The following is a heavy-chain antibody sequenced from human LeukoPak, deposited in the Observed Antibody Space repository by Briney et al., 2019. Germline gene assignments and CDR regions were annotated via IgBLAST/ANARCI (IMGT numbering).Heavy chain of an antibody. Sequence: PGGSLRRSCVTSGFHFSDSRMTWVRQAPGKGLQWVANVNRDGTEKHFLDSVEGRFTISRDNAKKSLYLQMSSLRPQDTAVYFCVRGDWYFESWGQGTLVTVSS. D-gene: IGHD2-21*01. CDR2: VNRDGTEK. J-gene: IGHJ4*02. V-gene: IGHV3-7*04. CDR1: GFHFSDSR. CDR3: VRGDWYFES.